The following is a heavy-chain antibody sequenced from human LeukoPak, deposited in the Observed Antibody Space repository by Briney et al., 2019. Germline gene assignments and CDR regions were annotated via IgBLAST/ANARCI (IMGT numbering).Heavy chain of an antibody. D-gene: IGHD1-14*01. J-gene: IGHJ4*02. V-gene: IGHV3-74*01. CDR1: GFTFSSHL. CDR3: VRKFATGD. Sequence: GGSLRLSCAASGFTFSSHLMHWVRQAQGTGLVWVSSVKSDGTATNYAGSVKGRFNISRDNAKNTLYLQMNSLRVEDTAVYYCVRKFATGDWGEGTLVTVS. CDR2: VKSDGTAT.